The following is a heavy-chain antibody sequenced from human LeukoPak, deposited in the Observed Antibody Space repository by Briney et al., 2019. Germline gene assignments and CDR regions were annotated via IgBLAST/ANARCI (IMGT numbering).Heavy chain of an antibody. CDR3: ARDKARTSVVVPAAIYP. J-gene: IGHJ5*02. V-gene: IGHV3-30-3*01. Sequence: PGRSLRLSCAASGFTFSSYAMHWVRQAPGKGLEWVAVISYDGSNKYYAGSVKGRFTISRDNSKNTLYLQMNSLRAEDTAVYYCARDKARTSVVVPAAIYPWGQGTLVTVSS. D-gene: IGHD2-2*02. CDR1: GFTFSSYA. CDR2: ISYDGSNK.